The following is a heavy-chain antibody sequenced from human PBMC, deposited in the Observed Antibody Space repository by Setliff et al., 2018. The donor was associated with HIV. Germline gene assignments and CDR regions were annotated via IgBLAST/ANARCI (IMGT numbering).Heavy chain of an antibody. CDR1: RGTFNSHT. V-gene: IGHV1-69*02. CDR3: VRGVQSPPHYSYYYMDV. CDR2: IIPILGVA. D-gene: IGHD3-3*01. Sequence: SVKVSCKASRGTFNSHTINWVRQAPGQGLDWMGRIIPILGVANYAQRFQGKVTITADKSTSTAYMELTSLRFDDTAMYYCVRGVQSPPHYSYYYMDVWGEGTMVTV. J-gene: IGHJ6*03.